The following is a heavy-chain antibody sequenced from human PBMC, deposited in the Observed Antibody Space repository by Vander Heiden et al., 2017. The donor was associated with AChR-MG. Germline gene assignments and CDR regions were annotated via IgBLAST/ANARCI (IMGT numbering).Heavy chain of an antibody. CDR1: GSPFTEYA. D-gene: IGHD3-16*01. V-gene: IGHV3-23*01. CDR2: ITKSGAAR. CDR3: VTPDYHKRKEYYGEDAFDL. J-gene: IGHJ3*01. Sequence: LLESGGGLVQPGGSLRLSCTVSGSPFTEYAMNWVRQAPGKGLEWVATITKSGAARHYADTLQGRISISRDNSKKTGYLQLSGVTIDDTARYYCVTPDYHKRKEYYGEDAFDLWGPGTMVIVSS.